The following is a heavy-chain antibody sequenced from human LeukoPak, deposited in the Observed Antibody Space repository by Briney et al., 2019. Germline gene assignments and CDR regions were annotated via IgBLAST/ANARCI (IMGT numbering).Heavy chain of an antibody. D-gene: IGHD4-17*01. CDR3: ATRDYGDYWRYFQH. Sequence: AGGSLRLSCAASGFTFDDYAMHWVRQAPGRGLEWVSGISWNSGSIGYADSVKGRFTISRDNAKNSLYLQMNSLRAEDTALYYCATRDYGDYWRYFQHWGQGTLVTVSS. CDR2: ISWNSGSI. J-gene: IGHJ1*01. V-gene: IGHV3-9*01. CDR1: GFTFDDYA.